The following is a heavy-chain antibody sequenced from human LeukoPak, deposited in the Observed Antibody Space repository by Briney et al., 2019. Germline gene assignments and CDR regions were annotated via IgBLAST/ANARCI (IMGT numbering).Heavy chain of an antibody. CDR1: GGSSNRHY. Sequence: PSETLSLTCSVSGGSSNRHYWSSMRQPPGKRRECMCYIFNTGNTNYNPSRASRVTMSVDTSRAQFFLTLSPVTAADTAIYYCASRPADTTWYGVFDYWSQGTLVTVSS. CDR2: IFNTGNT. CDR3: ASRPADTTWYGVFDY. J-gene: IGHJ4*02. V-gene: IGHV4-59*11. D-gene: IGHD3-10*01.